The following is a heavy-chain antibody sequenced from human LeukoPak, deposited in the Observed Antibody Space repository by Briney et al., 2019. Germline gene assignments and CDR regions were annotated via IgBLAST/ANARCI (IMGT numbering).Heavy chain of an antibody. V-gene: IGHV3-30*04. J-gene: IGHJ4*02. Sequence: PGGSLRLSCAASGFTLGNYAMHWVRQAPGKGLEWVAVISYDGSNTYYADSVKGRFTISRDNSKNTLYLQMNSLRAEDTAVYYCARDQWENTHNYAALKDWGQGTLVTVSS. CDR1: GFTLGNYA. CDR2: ISYDGSNT. CDR3: ARDQWENTHNYAALKD. D-gene: IGHD3-16*01.